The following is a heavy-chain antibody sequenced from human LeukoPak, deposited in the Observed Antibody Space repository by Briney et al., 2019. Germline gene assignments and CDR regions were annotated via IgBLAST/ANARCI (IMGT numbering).Heavy chain of an antibody. CDR1: GFPFNAYN. D-gene: IGHD1-7*01. V-gene: IGHV3-21*01. CDR3: ARGPYNWNYDY. Sequence: GGSLRLSCAAPGFPFNAYNIHWIRQAPGKGLEWVSSISSSGNYLYYADSVKGRFTISRDNAKNSLYLQMNSLRAEDTAVYYCARGPYNWNYDYWGQGTLVTVSS. CDR2: ISSSGNYL. J-gene: IGHJ4*02.